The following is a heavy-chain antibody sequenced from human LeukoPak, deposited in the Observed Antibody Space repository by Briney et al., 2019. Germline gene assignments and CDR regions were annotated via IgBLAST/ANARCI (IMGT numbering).Heavy chain of an antibody. CDR3: ARAHDDYYYDSSGYYPWAFDI. CDR2: IYYSGST. Sequence: SETLSLTCTVSGGSISSYYWSWIRQPPGKGLERIGYIYYSGSTNYNPSLKSRVTISVDTSKNQFSLKLSSVTAADTAVYYCARAHDDYYYDSSGYYPWAFDIWGQGTMVTVSS. V-gene: IGHV4-59*01. D-gene: IGHD3-22*01. CDR1: GGSISSYY. J-gene: IGHJ3*02.